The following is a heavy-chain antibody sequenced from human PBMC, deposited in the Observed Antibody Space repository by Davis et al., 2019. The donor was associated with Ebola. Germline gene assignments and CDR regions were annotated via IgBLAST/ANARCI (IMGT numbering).Heavy chain of an antibody. CDR3: ARAAYSYGCLGG. V-gene: IGHV3-21*01. D-gene: IGHD5-18*01. J-gene: IGHJ4*02. Sequence: GESLKISCAASGFTFSSYSMNWVRQAPGKGLEWVSSISSSSSYIYYADSVKGRFTISRDNAKNSLYLQMNSLRAEDTAVYYCARAAYSYGCLGGWGQGTLVTVSS. CDR1: GFTFSSYS. CDR2: ISSSSSYI.